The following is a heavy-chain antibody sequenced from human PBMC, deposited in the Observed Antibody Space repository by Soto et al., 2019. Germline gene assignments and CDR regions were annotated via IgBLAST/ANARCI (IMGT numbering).Heavy chain of an antibody. CDR3: AKDSRLYDSTNWFDS. D-gene: IGHD3-22*01. V-gene: IGHV3-23*01. CDR2: ISGSGGST. J-gene: IGHJ5*01. Sequence: GGSLRLSCAASGFTFSTYAMNWVRRAPGKGLEWVSAISGSGGSTYYAESVKGRFTISRDNSKNTLYLQMKSLRVDDTAVYYCAKDSRLYDSTNWFDSWGQGT. CDR1: GFTFSTYA.